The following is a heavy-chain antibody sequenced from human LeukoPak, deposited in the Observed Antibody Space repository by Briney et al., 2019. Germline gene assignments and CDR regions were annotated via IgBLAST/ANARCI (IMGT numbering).Heavy chain of an antibody. CDR1: SGSFRTYY. J-gene: IGHJ4*02. CDR2: IYYSGST. D-gene: IGHD6-19*01. CDR3: ATRRYSSGWYE. V-gene: IGHV4-59*01. Sequence: SETLSLTCTVSSGSFRTYYWSWIRQPPGKGLEWIGYIYYSGSTNYNPSLKSRVTISVDTSKNQFSLKLSSVTAADTAVYYCATRRYSSGWYEWGQGTLVTVSS.